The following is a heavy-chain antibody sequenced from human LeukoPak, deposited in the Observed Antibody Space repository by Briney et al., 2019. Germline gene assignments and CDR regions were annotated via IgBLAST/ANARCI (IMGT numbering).Heavy chain of an antibody. J-gene: IGHJ4*02. CDR3: ARDSRPRGGSCFDN. V-gene: IGHV3-69-1*01. Sequence: GGSLRLSCAASGFTFSDYHMAWIRQAPGKGLQWVSYISNGGDIYYADSVKGRFTISRDDGTNSVFLEMNSLRPEDTGLYYCARDSRPRGGSCFDNWGQGTLVTVSS. CDR1: GFTFSDYH. D-gene: IGHD2-15*01. CDR2: ISNGGDI.